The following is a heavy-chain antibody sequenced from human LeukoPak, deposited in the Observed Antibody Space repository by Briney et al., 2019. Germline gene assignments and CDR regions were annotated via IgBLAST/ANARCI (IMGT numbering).Heavy chain of an antibody. CDR1: GGSLSSYY. J-gene: IGHJ4*02. Sequence: SETLPLTCTVSGGSLSSYYWSWIRQPAGKGLEWIGRIYTSGSTNYNPSLKSRVTMSVDTSKNQFSLKLSSVTAADTAVYYCARARYYYDSSGSHFDYWGQGTLVTVSS. CDR3: ARARYYYDSSGSHFDY. D-gene: IGHD3-22*01. CDR2: IYTSGST. V-gene: IGHV4-4*07.